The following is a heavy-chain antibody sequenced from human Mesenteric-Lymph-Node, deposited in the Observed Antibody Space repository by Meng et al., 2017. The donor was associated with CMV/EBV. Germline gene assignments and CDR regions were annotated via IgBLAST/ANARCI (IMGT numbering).Heavy chain of an antibody. Sequence: GESLKISCAASGFTVSSNYMSWVRQAPGKGLEWVSVIYSGGSTYYADSVKGRFTISRDNSKNTLYLQMNSLRGEDSAVFYCARDPRYGCSINNCYTYFDSWGQGTLVTVSS. CDR3: ARDPRYGCSINNCYTYFDS. D-gene: IGHD2-2*02. V-gene: IGHV3-66*02. J-gene: IGHJ4*02. CDR2: IYSGGST. CDR1: GFTVSSNY.